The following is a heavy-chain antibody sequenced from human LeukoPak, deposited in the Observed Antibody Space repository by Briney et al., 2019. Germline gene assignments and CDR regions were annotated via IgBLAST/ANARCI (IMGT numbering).Heavy chain of an antibody. J-gene: IGHJ2*01. CDR2: ISSSSGTI. CDR1: GFSFSDYS. D-gene: IGHD6-13*01. Sequence: GSLRLSCAASGFSFSDYSMNWVRQAPGKGLEWVSYISSSSGTIYYADSVRGRFTISRENAKNSLYLQMNSLRAGDTAVYYCARAAYSSTWYSRYFDLWGRGTLVTVSS. CDR3: ARAAYSSTWYSRYFDL. V-gene: IGHV3-48*01.